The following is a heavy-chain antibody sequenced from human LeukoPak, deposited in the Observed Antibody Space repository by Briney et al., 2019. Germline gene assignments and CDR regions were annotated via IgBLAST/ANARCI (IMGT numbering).Heavy chain of an antibody. CDR3: ASLNYGPDY. Sequence: RGSLRLSCAASGFTFSSYSMNWVRQAPGKGLEWVSYISSSSSTIYYADSVKGRFTISRDNAKNRLYLQMNSLRAEDTAVYYCASLNYGPDYWGQGTLVTVSS. J-gene: IGHJ4*02. D-gene: IGHD3-16*01. CDR2: ISSSSSTI. CDR1: GFTFSSYS. V-gene: IGHV3-48*04.